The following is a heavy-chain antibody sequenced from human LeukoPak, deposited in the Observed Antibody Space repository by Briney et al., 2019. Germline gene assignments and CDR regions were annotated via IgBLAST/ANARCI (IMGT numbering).Heavy chain of an antibody. CDR1: GFTFSSYS. V-gene: IGHV3-48*01. J-gene: IGHJ4*02. Sequence: GGSLRLSCAASGFTFSSYSMNWVRQAPGEGLDWVSYISSSSSTIYYADSVKGRFTISRDNAKNSLYLQMNSLRAEDTAVYYCARDLSDYGATRFDYWGQGTLVTVSS. CDR2: ISSSSSTI. D-gene: IGHD4/OR15-4a*01. CDR3: ARDLSDYGATRFDY.